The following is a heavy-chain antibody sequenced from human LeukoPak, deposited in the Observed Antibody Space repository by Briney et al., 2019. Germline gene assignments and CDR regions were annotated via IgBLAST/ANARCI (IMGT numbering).Heavy chain of an antibody. CDR2: IIPILGIA. CDR3: ARGINSAVAGSNFEDY. D-gene: IGHD6-19*01. CDR1: GYTFTSYY. J-gene: IGHJ4*02. Sequence: SVKVSCKASGYTFTSYYMHWVRQAPGQGLEWMGRIIPILGIANYAQKFQGRVTITADKSTSTACMELSSLRSEDTAVYYCARGINSAVAGSNFEDYWGQGTLVTVSS. V-gene: IGHV1-69*04.